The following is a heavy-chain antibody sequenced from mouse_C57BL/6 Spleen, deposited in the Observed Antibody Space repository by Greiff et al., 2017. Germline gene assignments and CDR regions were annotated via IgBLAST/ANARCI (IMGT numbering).Heavy chain of an antibody. Sequence: QVQLQQSGPGLVQPSQSLSITCTVSGFSLTSYGVHWVRQSPGKGLEWLGVIWSGGSTDYNAAFISRLSISKDNSKSQVFFKMNSLQADDTAIYYCARGGTGTFYWYFDVWGTGTTVTVSS. CDR3: ARGGTGTFYWYFDV. V-gene: IGHV2-2*01. D-gene: IGHD4-1*01. CDR2: IWSGGST. CDR1: GFSLTSYG. J-gene: IGHJ1*03.